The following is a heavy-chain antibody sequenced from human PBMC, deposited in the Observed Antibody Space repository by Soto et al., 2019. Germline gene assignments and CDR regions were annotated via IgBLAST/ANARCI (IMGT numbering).Heavy chain of an antibody. CDR3: ARDLKYYDILTGLDY. J-gene: IGHJ4*02. CDR1: GYTFTYSH. V-gene: IGHV1-46*01. D-gene: IGHD3-9*01. CDR2: IHPSDGTT. Sequence: ASVKVSCKASGYTFTYSHILWVRQAPGQGLEWIGMIHPSDGTTTYAQKFQDRVTMTRDTSTSTVYMELTSLRFEDTAIYYCARDLKYYDILTGLDYWGQGTQVTV.